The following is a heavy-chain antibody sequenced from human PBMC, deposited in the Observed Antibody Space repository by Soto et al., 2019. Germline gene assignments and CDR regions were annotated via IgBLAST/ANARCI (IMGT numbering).Heavy chain of an antibody. J-gene: IGHJ6*02. CDR1: GYTFTSYG. CDR3: ARGSSGASYDNPYYYYYGMDV. Sequence: ASVKVSCKASGYTFTSYGISWMRQAPGQGLEWMGWISAYNGNTNYAQKLQGRVTMTTDTSTSTAYMELSSLRSEDTAVYYCARGSSGASYDNPYYYYYGMDVWGQGTTVTVSS. CDR2: ISAYNGNT. D-gene: IGHD3-10*01. V-gene: IGHV1-18*01.